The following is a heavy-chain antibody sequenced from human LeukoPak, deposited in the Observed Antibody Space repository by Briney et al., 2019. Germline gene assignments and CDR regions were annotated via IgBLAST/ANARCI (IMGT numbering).Heavy chain of an antibody. Sequence: GESLKISCKGSGYSFTSYWIGWVRQMPGKGLEWMWIIYPGDSDTRYSPSFQGQVTISADKSISTAYLQWSSLKASDTAMYYCARTSDFWSGYYRPNYFDYWGQGTLVTVSS. CDR3: ARTSDFWSGYYRPNYFDY. J-gene: IGHJ4*02. CDR2: IYPGDSDT. D-gene: IGHD3-3*01. CDR1: GYSFTSYW. V-gene: IGHV5-51*01.